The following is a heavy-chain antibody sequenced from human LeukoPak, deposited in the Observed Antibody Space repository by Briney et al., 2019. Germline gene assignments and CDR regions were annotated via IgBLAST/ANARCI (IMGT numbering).Heavy chain of an antibody. Sequence: ASVQVSCKASRYTFTDYYMHWVRQAPGQGLEWMGRINPNSGGTDYAQIFQGRVTMSRDTSISTAYMELSSLRSDDTAVYYCARSSSGYDYFGDCWGQGTLVTVPS. CDR2: INPNSGGT. V-gene: IGHV1-2*06. CDR1: RYTFTDYY. J-gene: IGHJ4*02. CDR3: ARSSSGYDYFGDC. D-gene: IGHD3-22*01.